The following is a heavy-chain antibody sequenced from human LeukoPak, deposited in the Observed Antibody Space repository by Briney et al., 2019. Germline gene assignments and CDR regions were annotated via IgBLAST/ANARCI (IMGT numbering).Heavy chain of an antibody. CDR2: IYSGGST. CDR1: GFTDSSNY. D-gene: IGHD1-26*01. J-gene: IGHJ4*02. V-gene: IGHV3-53*01. CDR3: ARGALSESYPYYFDY. Sequence: GGSLRLSCAASGFTDSSNYMSWVRQAPGKGLEWVSVIYSGGSTYYADSVKGRFTISRDNSKDTLYLQMNSLRAEDTAVYYCARGALSESYPYYFDYWGQGTLVTVSS.